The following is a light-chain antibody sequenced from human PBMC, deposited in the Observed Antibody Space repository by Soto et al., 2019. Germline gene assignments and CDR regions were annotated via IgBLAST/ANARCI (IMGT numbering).Light chain of an antibody. CDR1: QGIRSY. J-gene: IGKJ4*01. CDR3: LQHNSYTLT. V-gene: IGKV1-9*01. CDR2: DAS. Sequence: DIQLTQSPSFLSASVGDRVTITCRDSQGIRSYLAWYQQKQGKAPKVXIYDASSLESGVPSRFSGSGSGTEFTLTISSLQPEDFATYYCLQHNSYTLTFGGGTKVDIK.